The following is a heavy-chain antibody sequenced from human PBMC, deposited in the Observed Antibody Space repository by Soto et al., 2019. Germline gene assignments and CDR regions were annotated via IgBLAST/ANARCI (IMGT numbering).Heavy chain of an antibody. CDR3: ARGDRGAFDL. J-gene: IGHJ3*01. CDR1: GCKFSYYW. Sequence: PGGSMRLSRAVAGCKFSYYWGHWVRQAPGMGLVWVSRIHSDGSSTTYADSVKGRFTISRDNARNTLYLQMNSLRAEDTAVYYCARGDRGAFDLWGQGTVVTVSS. V-gene: IGHV3-74*01. CDR2: IHSDGSST. D-gene: IGHD1-26*01.